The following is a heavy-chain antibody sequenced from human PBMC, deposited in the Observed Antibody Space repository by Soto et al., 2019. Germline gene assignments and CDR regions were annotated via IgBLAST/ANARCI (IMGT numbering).Heavy chain of an antibody. CDR2: VNAGNGNT. CDR3: ARDRPGSQHYFDY. CDR1: GYTFTIYA. V-gene: IGHV1-3*01. D-gene: IGHD3-10*01. J-gene: IGHJ4*02. Sequence: GASVKVSCKASGYTFTIYAMHWVRQAPGQRLEWMGWVNAGNGNTKYSQKFQGRFTISRDNAKNTLYLQMNSLRAEDTAVYYCARDRPGSQHYFDYWGQGNMVTVSS.